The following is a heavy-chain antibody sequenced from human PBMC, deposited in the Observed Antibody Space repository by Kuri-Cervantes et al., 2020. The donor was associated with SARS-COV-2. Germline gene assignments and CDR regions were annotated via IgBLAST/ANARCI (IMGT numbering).Heavy chain of an antibody. CDR2: ILYDGSNK. Sequence: GESLKISCAASGFTFSNSGMHWVRQAPGKGLEWLGVILYDGSNKYYGDSVKGRFTISRDNSKNTLYLQMNSLRAEDTAVYYCASGDSSSSWNGYYYYGMEVWGQGATVTVSS. CDR3: ASGDSSSSWNGYYYYGMEV. CDR1: GFTFSNSG. V-gene: IGHV3-30*03. D-gene: IGHD6-6*01. J-gene: IGHJ6*01.